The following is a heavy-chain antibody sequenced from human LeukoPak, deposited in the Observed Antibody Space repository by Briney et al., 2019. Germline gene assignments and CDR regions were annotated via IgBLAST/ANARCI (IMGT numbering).Heavy chain of an antibody. D-gene: IGHD3-10*01. CDR1: GGSFSGYY. Sequence: ASETLSLTCAVYGGSFSGYYWSWIRQPPGKGLEWIGEINHSGSTNYNPSLKSRVTISVDTSKNQFSLKLSSVTAADTAVYYCARGRSVWFGELLYWGQGTLVTVSS. CDR3: ARGRSVWFGELLY. V-gene: IGHV4-34*01. CDR2: INHSGST. J-gene: IGHJ4*02.